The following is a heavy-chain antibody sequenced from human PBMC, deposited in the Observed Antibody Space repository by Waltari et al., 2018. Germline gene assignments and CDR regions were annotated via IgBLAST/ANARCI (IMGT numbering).Heavy chain of an antibody. CDR1: GYTLPGYY. CDR2: INPNSGGT. Sequence: QVQLVQSGAGVKKPGASVKVSCKASGYTLPGYYMHWVRQAPGQGLEWMGRINPNSGGTNYAQKFQGRVTMTRDTSISTAYMELSRLRSDDTAVYYCARDPITMVQGENPPRFDYWGQGTLVTVSS. V-gene: IGHV1-2*06. J-gene: IGHJ4*02. D-gene: IGHD3-10*01. CDR3: ARDPITMVQGENPPRFDY.